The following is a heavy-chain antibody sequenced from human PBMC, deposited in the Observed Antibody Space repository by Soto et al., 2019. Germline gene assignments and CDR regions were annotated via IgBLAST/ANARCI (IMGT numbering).Heavy chain of an antibody. D-gene: IGHD2-21*02. Sequence: PGGSLRLSCAAFGFIFSTYNMNWVRQAPGKGLEWVSSISSSSLHIYYADSVKGRFTISRDNAKNSLYLQMNSLRAEDTAVYYCARDPLGDDDDAFDIWGQGTMVTVSS. CDR1: GFIFSTYN. CDR3: ARDPLGDDDDAFDI. V-gene: IGHV3-21*01. J-gene: IGHJ3*02. CDR2: ISSSSLHI.